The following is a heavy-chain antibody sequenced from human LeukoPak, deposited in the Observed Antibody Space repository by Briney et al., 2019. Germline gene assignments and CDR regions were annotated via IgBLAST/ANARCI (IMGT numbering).Heavy chain of an antibody. CDR1: GGSIRSYY. J-gene: IGHJ4*02. V-gene: IGHV4-59*01. D-gene: IGHD2/OR15-2a*01. Sequence: SETLSLTCTVSGGSIRSYYWNWIRQPPGKGLEWIGYIYYSGSTNYNPSLKSRVTISVDTSKNQFSLKLSSVTAADTAVYYCARGTRILSIDYWGQGTLVTVSS. CDR2: IYYSGST. CDR3: ARGTRILSIDY.